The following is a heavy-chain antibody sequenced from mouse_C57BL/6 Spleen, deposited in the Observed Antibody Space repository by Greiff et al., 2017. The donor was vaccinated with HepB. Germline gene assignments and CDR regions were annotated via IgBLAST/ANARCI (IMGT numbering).Heavy chain of an antibody. D-gene: IGHD6-1*01. CDR2: IDPSDSET. V-gene: IGHV1-52*01. CDR3: ARSPSYLYYFDY. Sequence: QVQLQQPGAELVRPGSSVKLSCKASGYTFTSYWMHWVKQRPIQGLEWIGNIDPSDSETHYNQKFKDKATLTVDKSSSTAYMQLSSLTSEDSAVYYCARSPSYLYYFDYWGQGTTLTVSS. CDR1: GYTFTSYW. J-gene: IGHJ2*01.